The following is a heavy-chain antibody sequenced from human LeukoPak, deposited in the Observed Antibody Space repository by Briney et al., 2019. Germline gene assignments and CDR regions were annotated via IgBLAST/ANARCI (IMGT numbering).Heavy chain of an antibody. CDR2: ISGSGGST. CDR1: GFTLSSYA. J-gene: IGHJ3*02. CDR3: AKVLNYDFWSGYYTSQAFDI. D-gene: IGHD3-3*01. Sequence: GGSLRLSCAASGFTLSSYAMSWVRQAPGKGLEWVSAISGSGGSTYYADSVKGRFTISGDNSKNTLYLQMNSLRAEDTAVYYCAKVLNYDFWSGYYTSQAFDIWGQGTMVTVSS. V-gene: IGHV3-23*01.